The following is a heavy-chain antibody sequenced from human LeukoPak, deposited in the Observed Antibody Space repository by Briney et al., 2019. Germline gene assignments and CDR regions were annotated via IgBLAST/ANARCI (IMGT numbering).Heavy chain of an antibody. CDR2: ISASGDTT. V-gene: IGHV3-23*01. CDR3: AKDDRGAVASHYGMDV. J-gene: IGHJ6*02. D-gene: IGHD6-19*01. Sequence: GGSLRLSCAASGFTFSNSAMTWVRQSPGKGLEWVSDISASGDTTHYADSVKGRFTISRDNSKHTLYLQMNSLRAEDTALYYCAKDDRGAVASHYGMDVWGQGTTVTVSS. CDR1: GFTFSNSA.